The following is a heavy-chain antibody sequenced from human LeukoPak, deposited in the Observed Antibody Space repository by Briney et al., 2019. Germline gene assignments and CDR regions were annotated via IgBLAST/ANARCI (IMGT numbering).Heavy chain of an antibody. CDR1: GFIFRDYS. J-gene: IGHJ4*02. CDR3: ARGVNTISFTFDY. Sequence: GGSLRLSCAASGFIFRDYSMHWVRQVPGKGLEWISLISGDGVTTYYADSVKGRFTISRDNHEDSLYLQMNTLRTEDTAFYYCARGVNTISFTFDYWARGSLVTVSS. D-gene: IGHD3-22*01. V-gene: IGHV3-43*02. CDR2: ISGDGVTT.